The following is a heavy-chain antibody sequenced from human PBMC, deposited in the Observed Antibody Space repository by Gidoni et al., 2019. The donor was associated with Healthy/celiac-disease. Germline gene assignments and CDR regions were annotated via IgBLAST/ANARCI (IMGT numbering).Heavy chain of an antibody. D-gene: IGHD2-21*01. Sequence: EVQLLESGGGLVQPGGSLILSCAASGFPFRSYAMSWDRPAPGTGLVWVSAISGSGGSTYYADTVKGRFTNSRDNSKNTLYRQMNSLRAEDTGVYYCAKDAGPERTVAVGAFDIWGQGTMVTVSS. J-gene: IGHJ3*02. CDR2: ISGSGGST. CDR3: AKDAGPERTVAVGAFDI. V-gene: IGHV3-23*01. CDR1: GFPFRSYA.